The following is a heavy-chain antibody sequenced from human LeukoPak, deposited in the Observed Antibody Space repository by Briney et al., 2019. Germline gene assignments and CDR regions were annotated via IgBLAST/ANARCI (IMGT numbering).Heavy chain of an antibody. V-gene: IGHV3-23*01. CDR3: AKDGGIAARQAVDY. D-gene: IGHD6-6*01. CDR2: ISGSGGST. CDR1: GFTFSSYA. Sequence: GGSLRLSCAASGFTFSSYAMSWVRQAPGKGLDWVSAISGSGGSTYYADSVKGRFTISRDNSKNTLYLQMNSLRAEDTAVYYCAKDGGIAARQAVDYWGQGTLVTVSS. J-gene: IGHJ4*02.